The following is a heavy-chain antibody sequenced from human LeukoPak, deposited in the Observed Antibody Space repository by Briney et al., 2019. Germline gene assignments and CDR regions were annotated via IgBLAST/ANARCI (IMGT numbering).Heavy chain of an antibody. V-gene: IGHV1-69*06. CDR1: GGTFSSYA. D-gene: IGHD6-13*01. J-gene: IGHJ5*02. Sequence: GASVKVSCKASGGTFSSYAISWVRQAPGQGLEWMGGIIPIFGTASYAQKFQGRVTITADKSTSTAYMELSSLRSEDTAVYYCARFSGVDSSSWHWFDPWGQGTLVTVSS. CDR2: IIPIFGTA. CDR3: ARFSGVDSSSWHWFDP.